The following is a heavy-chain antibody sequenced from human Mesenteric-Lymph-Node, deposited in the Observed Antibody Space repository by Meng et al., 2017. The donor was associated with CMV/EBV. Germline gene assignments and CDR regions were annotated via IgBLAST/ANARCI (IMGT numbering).Heavy chain of an antibody. J-gene: IGHJ4*02. CDR1: GGSFSGYY. V-gene: IGHV4-34*01. CDR2: INHSGTT. Sequence: SETLSLTCGVYGGSFSGYYWSWIRQPPGKGLEWIGEINHSGTTDYNPSLKSRVTISVDTSKKQFSLKLNSVTAADTAVYYCARVPDYWGQGTLVTVSS. CDR3: ARVPDY.